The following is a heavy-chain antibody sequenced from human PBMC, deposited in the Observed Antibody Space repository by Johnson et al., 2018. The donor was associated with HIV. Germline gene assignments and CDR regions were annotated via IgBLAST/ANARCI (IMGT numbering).Heavy chain of an antibody. D-gene: IGHD5-18*01. CDR2: ISYDGGSK. Sequence: QVQLVESGGGVVQPGRSLRLSCAASGFTFSSYAMHWVRQAPGTGLEWVAIISYDGGSKYYADSVKGRFTVSRDNSKNTLYLQINSLRPEDTAVYYCARLPSGYSRDDLDIWGQGTMVTVSS. CDR1: GFTFSSYA. V-gene: IGHV3-30*04. CDR3: ARLPSGYSRDDLDI. J-gene: IGHJ3*02.